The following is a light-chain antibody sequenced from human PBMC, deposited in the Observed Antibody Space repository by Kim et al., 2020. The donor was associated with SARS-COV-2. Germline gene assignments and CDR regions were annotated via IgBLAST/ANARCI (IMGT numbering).Light chain of an antibody. J-gene: IGLJ2*01. CDR2: QDK. V-gene: IGLV3-1*01. CDR1: QLGDKY. CDR3: QAWDTTVV. Sequence: SYELTQPPSVSVSPGQTASITCSGDQLGDKYVCWYQQRPGQSPVLVIYQDKNRPSAIPERFSGSNSGNTATLTISGTQAMDEADYYCQAWDTTVVFGGGT.